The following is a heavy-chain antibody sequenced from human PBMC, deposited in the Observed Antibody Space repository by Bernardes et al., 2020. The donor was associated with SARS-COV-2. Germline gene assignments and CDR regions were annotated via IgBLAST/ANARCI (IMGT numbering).Heavy chain of an antibody. CDR1: GYSFTSHW. D-gene: IGHD2-21*02. Sequence: GESLKISCQCSGYSFTSHWIGWVRQMPGKGLEWMVMIYPGNFDTRYSPSFQGRVTISADRSTSTAYLQWSGLKASDTTVYYCTRASAGDFASGLDVWGQGTTVTVSS. CDR2: IYPGNFDT. J-gene: IGHJ6*02. CDR3: TRASAGDFASGLDV. V-gene: IGHV5-51*01.